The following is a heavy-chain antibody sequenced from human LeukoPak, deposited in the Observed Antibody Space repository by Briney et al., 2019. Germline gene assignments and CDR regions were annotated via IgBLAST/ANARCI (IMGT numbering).Heavy chain of an antibody. CDR1: GFTFSDYW. CDR2: INTDGSST. D-gene: IGHD4-17*01. Sequence: GGSLRLSWAAAGFTFSDYWMHWVRQAPGKGLVWVSRINTDGSSTNYADSVKGRFTISRDNAKNTLYQQMNSLRAEDTAVYYCARDRSTVTTRSPGSWGQGTLVTVSS. CDR3: ARDRSTVTTRSPGS. J-gene: IGHJ5*02. V-gene: IGHV3-74*01.